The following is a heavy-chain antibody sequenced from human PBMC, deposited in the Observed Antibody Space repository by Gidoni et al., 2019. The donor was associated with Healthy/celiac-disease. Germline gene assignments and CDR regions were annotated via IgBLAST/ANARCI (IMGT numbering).Heavy chain of an antibody. J-gene: IGHJ4*02. CDR1: GAPSSIVVSY. V-gene: IGHV4-39*02. CDR3: ARDPSRGFLEWLVSYFDY. D-gene: IGHD3-3*01. Sequence: QLQLQESGPDWWRLPETCPPPSTSPGAPSSIVVSYWGWIRQPPGKGLEWIGSIYYSGSTYYNPSLKSRVTISVDTSKNQFSLKLSSVTAADTAVYYCARDPSRGFLEWLVSYFDYWGQGTLVTVSS. CDR2: IYYSGST.